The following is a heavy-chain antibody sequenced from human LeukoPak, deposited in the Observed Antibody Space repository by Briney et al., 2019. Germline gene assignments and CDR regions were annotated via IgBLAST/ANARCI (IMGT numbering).Heavy chain of an antibody. V-gene: IGHV4-59*12. D-gene: IGHD3-3*01. CDR2: ISDIGSI. CDR1: GGSISSYY. CDR3: ARIFWSGYYSVEYYFDY. J-gene: IGHJ4*02. Sequence: PSETLSLTCTVSGGSISSYYWSWIRQPPGKGLEWIAYISDIGSINYNPSLKSRVTISLDTSKNQFSLKLSSVTAADTAVYYCARIFWSGYYSVEYYFDYWGQGTLVTVSS.